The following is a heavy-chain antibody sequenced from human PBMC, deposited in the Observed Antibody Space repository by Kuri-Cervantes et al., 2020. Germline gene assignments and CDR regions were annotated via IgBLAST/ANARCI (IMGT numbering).Heavy chain of an antibody. V-gene: IGHV1-2*04. CDR3: ARGTTGTSKGINFDY. D-gene: IGHD1-1*01. CDR2: INPNSGGT. CDR1: GYTFTGYY. Sequence: ASVKVSCKASGYTFTGYYMHWVRQAPGQGLEWMGWINPNSGGTNYAQKFQGWVTMTRDTSISTAYMELSRLRSEDTAVYYCARGTTGTSKGINFDYWGQGTLVTVSS. J-gene: IGHJ4*02.